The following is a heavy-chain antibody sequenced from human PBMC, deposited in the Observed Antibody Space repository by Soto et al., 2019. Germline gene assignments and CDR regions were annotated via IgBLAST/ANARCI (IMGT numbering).Heavy chain of an antibody. CDR2: IYYSGST. D-gene: IGHD3-22*01. CDR1: GGSISSYY. V-gene: IGHV4-59*08. Sequence: QVQLQESGPGLVKPSETLSLTCTVSGGSISSYYWSWIRQPPGKGLEWIGYIYYSGSTNYNPSLKSRVTISVDTSKNQFSLKLSSVTAADTAVYYCARLSYDSSGDLDWGQGTLVTVSS. J-gene: IGHJ4*02. CDR3: ARLSYDSSGDLD.